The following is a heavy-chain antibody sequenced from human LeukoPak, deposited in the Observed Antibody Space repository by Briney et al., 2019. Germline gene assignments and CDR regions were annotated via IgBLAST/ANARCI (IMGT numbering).Heavy chain of an antibody. CDR1: GFTFGSYA. Sequence: PGGSLRLSCAASGFTFGSYAMSWVRQAPGKGLEWVAVISYDGSNKYYADSVKGRFTISRDNSKNTLYLQMNSLRAEDTAVYYCAKEGDDYVWGSYRYPDYWGQGTLVTVSS. CDR2: ISYDGSNK. D-gene: IGHD3-16*02. CDR3: AKEGDDYVWGSYRYPDY. V-gene: IGHV3-30*18. J-gene: IGHJ4*02.